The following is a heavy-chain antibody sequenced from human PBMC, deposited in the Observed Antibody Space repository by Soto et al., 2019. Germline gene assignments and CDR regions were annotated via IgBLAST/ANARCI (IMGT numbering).Heavy chain of an antibody. V-gene: IGHV1-69*02. Sequence: QVQLVQSGAEVKKPGSSVKVSCKASGGVFSSHTISWVRQAPGQGLEWMGRIIPIISIVNYAQKFQDRATITADKPTNTAYMELNNLRRDDTAVYFCARLIGNSTGWVDYWGQGTLVTVSS. CDR2: IIPIISIV. CDR1: GGVFSSHT. D-gene: IGHD2-8*02. J-gene: IGHJ4*02. CDR3: ARLIGNSTGWVDY.